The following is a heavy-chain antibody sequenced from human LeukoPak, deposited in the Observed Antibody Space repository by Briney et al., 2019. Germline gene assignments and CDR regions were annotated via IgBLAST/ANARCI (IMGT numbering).Heavy chain of an antibody. J-gene: IGHJ4*02. CDR3: ARALIVATIVSDFDY. CDR2: IGPNNGAT. D-gene: IGHD5-12*01. CDR1: GYTFNAHY. Sequence: ASVKVSCKASGYTFNAHYIHWVRQAPGQGLEWMGWIGPNNGATHFAQRFQGRVTMIRDTTITTVYMQLNKLRSDDTAVYYCARALIVATIVSDFDYWGQGTLVTVSS. V-gene: IGHV1-2*02.